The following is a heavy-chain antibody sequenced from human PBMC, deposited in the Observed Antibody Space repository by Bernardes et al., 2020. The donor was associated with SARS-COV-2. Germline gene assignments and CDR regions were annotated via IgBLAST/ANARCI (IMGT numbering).Heavy chain of an antibody. D-gene: IGHD6-13*01. V-gene: IGHV1-2*02. CDR1: GYTFTGYY. CDR3: ARFIAAAGMSFDY. CDR2: INPNSGGT. J-gene: IGHJ4*02. Sequence: APAKDSCKASGYTFTGYYMHWVRQAPGQGLEWMGWINPNSGGTNYAQKFQGRVTMTRDTSISTAYMELSRLRSDDTAVYYCARFIAAAGMSFDYWGQGSLVTGSS.